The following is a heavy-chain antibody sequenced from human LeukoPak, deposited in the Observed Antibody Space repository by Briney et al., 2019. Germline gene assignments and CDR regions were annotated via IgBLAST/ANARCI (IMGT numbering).Heavy chain of an antibody. V-gene: IGHV4-31*03. CDR1: GGSISSGGYS. J-gene: IGHJ5*02. D-gene: IGHD5-18*01. CDR3: ARERVQLWLMGNWFDP. CDR2: IYYSGST. Sequence: SETLSLTCTVSGGSISSGGYSWSWIRQHPGKGLEWIGYIYYSGSTYYNPSLKSRVTISVDTSKNQFSLKLSSVTAADTAVYYCARERVQLWLMGNWFDPWGQGTLVTVSS.